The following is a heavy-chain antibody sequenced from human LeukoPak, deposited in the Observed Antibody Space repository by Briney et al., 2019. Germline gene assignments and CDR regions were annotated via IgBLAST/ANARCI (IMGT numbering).Heavy chain of an antibody. CDR2: IWYDGSNK. Sequence: GGSLRLSCAASGFTFSSYGMHWVRQAPGKGLEWVAVIWYDGSNKYYADSVKGRFTISRDNSKNTLYLQMNSLRAEDTAVYYWSRDVCDSLVYYFFGMDVWGKGTTVTVSS. J-gene: IGHJ6*04. CDR1: GFTFSSYG. V-gene: IGHV3-33*01. D-gene: IGHD2-8*01. CDR3: SRDVCDSLVYYFFGMDV.